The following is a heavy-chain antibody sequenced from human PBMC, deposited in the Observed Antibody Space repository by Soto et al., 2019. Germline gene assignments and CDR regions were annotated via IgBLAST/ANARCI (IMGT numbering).Heavy chain of an antibody. CDR2: ISVYNGNT. J-gene: IGHJ5*02. Sequence: ASVKVSCKASGYTFTSYGISWVRQAPGQGLEWMGWISVYNGNTDYAQKFQGRVTMTTDTSTSTAYMELRSLRSDDTAVYYCATSYDSGFDPWGQGTLVTVSS. D-gene: IGHD5-12*01. CDR1: GYTFTSYG. CDR3: ATSYDSGFDP. V-gene: IGHV1-18*04.